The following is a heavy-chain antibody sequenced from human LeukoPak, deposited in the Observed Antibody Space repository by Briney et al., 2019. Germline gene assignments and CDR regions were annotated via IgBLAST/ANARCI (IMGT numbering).Heavy chain of an antibody. J-gene: IGHJ4*02. CDR2: ISPYNGNT. CDR1: GYTFTSYG. D-gene: IGHD3-22*01. V-gene: IGHV1-18*01. Sequence: ASVKVSCKASGYTFTSYGISWVRQAPGQGPEWMGWISPYNGNTNYAQKLQGRVAVTTDTSTSTAYMELRSLRSDDTAVYYCARAIDTSGYYVVEEGYFDYWGQGTRVTVSS. CDR3: ARAIDTSGYYVVEEGYFDY.